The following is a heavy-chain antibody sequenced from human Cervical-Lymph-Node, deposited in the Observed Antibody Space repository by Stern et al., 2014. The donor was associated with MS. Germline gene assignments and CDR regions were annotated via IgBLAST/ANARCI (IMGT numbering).Heavy chain of an antibody. CDR1: GGTFSSYA. J-gene: IGHJ6*02. V-gene: IGHV1-69*06. CDR3: ARPSSSRPPGNYYYGMDV. CDR2: IIPIFGTA. Sequence: QVQLVQTGAEVKKPGSSVKVSCKASGGTFSSYAISWVRQAPGQGLEWMGGIIPIFGTANYAQKFQGRVTITADKSTSTAYMELSSLRSEDTAVYYCARPSSSRPPGNYYYGMDVWGQGTTVTVSS. D-gene: IGHD6-6*01.